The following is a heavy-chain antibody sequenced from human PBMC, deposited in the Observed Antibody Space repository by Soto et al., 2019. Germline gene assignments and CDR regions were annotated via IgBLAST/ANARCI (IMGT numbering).Heavy chain of an antibody. CDR3: AKVFVVPYAFDI. Sequence: EVQLLESGGGLVQPGGSLRLSCAASGFTFSSYAMSWVRQAPGKGLEWVSAISGSGGSTYYADSVKGRFTISRANSKNTLYRQMTSLRAEDTAVYYCAKVFVVPYAFDIWGQGTMVTVSS. CDR2: ISGSGGST. D-gene: IGHD3-3*01. V-gene: IGHV3-23*01. J-gene: IGHJ3*02. CDR1: GFTFSSYA.